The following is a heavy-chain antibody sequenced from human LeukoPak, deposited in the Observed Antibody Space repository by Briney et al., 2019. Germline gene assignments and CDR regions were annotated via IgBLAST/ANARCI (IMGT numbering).Heavy chain of an antibody. D-gene: IGHD3-3*02. Sequence: PSETLSLTCTVSTTSVNSYFWGWVRLPAGKGLEWLGRIYPTGTTYYNPSLKSRLTLSIETSKNQFSLTLRSATAADTAVYFCGRQVYTASHHFFDYWSQGTLVTVSS. J-gene: IGHJ4*02. V-gene: IGHV4-4*07. CDR3: GRQVYTASHHFFDY. CDR1: TTSVNSYF. CDR2: IYPTGTT.